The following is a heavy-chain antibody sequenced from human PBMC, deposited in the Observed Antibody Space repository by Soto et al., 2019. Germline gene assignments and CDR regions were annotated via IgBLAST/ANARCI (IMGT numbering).Heavy chain of an antibody. CDR1: GFTFSSYA. CDR2: ISGSGGST. CDR3: AKYSYYDSSGYPQYFDY. J-gene: IGHJ4*02. V-gene: IGHV3-23*01. D-gene: IGHD3-22*01. Sequence: GGSLRLSCAASGFTFSSYAMSWVRQAPGKGLEWVSAISGSGGSTYYADSVKGRFTISRDNSKNTLYPQMNSLRAEDTAVYYCAKYSYYDSSGYPQYFDYWGQGTLVTVSS.